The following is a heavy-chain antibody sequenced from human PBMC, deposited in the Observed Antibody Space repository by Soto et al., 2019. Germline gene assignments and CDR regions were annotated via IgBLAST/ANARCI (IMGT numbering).Heavy chain of an antibody. CDR3: ARGLRGVTRYYFDY. D-gene: IGHD3-10*01. CDR1: GGSISSYY. CDR2: IYYSGST. Sequence: SETLSLTCTVSGGSISSYYWSWIRQPPGKGLEWIGYIYYSGSTNYNPSLKSRVTISVDTSKNQFSLKLSSVTAADTAVYYCARGLRGVTRYYFDYWGQGTLVTVSS. V-gene: IGHV4-59*01. J-gene: IGHJ4*02.